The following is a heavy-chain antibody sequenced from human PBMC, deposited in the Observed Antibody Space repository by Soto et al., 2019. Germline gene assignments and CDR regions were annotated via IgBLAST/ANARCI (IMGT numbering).Heavy chain of an antibody. V-gene: IGHV3-74*01. CDR2: IDLDGGTT. J-gene: IGHJ4*02. D-gene: IGHD3-16*01. Sequence: EVQLVESGGGLVQPGGSLRLSCAASGYTFSNYWMHWVRQTPGMGLVWVSRIDLDGGTTNYADSVKGRFTISRDNAKNTLYLQMDSLRAEDKAVYYCGRDLGGAISYWGQGTLVTVSS. CDR3: GRDLGGAISY. CDR1: GYTFSNYW.